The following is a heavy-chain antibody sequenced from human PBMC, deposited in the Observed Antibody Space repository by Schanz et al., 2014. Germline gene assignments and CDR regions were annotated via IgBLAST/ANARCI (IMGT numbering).Heavy chain of an antibody. CDR2: IHHSGST. J-gene: IGHJ4*02. CDR1: GGSFSGYY. V-gene: IGHV4-34*01. Sequence: QVQLQQWGAGLLKPSETLSLTCAVYGGSFSGYYWTWIRQPPGKGLEWIGEIHHSGSTNYNPSLKSRVTISMDTSKNQFSLKLSSVTAADTAVYYCARGPDSTSADVTRGRRRYYFDYWGQGTLVTVSS. D-gene: IGHD6-13*01. CDR3: ARGPDSTSADVTRGRRRYYFDY.